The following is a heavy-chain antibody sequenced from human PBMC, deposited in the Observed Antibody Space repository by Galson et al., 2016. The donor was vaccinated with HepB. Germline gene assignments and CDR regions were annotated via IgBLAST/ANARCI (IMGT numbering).Heavy chain of an antibody. D-gene: IGHD6-19*01. V-gene: IGHV3-30*04. CDR2: ISYDGSNK. CDR3: ARDQNRHYSSGWGYYYYGLDV. J-gene: IGHJ6*02. Sequence: SLRLSCAASGFTFSSYAMHWVRQAPGKGLEWVAVISYDGSNKYYADSVKGRFTISRDNSKNTLYLQMNSLRAEDTAVYYCARDQNRHYSSGWGYYYYGLDVWGQGTTVTVS. CDR1: GFTFSSYA.